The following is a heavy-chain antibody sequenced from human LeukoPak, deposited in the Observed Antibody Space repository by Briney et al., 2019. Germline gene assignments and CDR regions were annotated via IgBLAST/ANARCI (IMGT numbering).Heavy chain of an antibody. D-gene: IGHD6-6*01. CDR1: GFTFSSYA. CDR2: ISYDGSNK. V-gene: IGHV3-30-3*01. Sequence: PGGSLRLSCAASGFTFSSYAMHWVHQAPGKGLEWVAVISYDGSNKYYADSVKGRFTISRDNSKNTLYLQMNSLRAEDTAVYYCAKDLFSEYSSSSSDYWGQGTLVTVSS. CDR3: AKDLFSEYSSSSSDY. J-gene: IGHJ4*02.